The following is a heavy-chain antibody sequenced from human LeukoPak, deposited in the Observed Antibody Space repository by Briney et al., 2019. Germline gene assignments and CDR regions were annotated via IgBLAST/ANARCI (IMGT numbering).Heavy chain of an antibody. CDR3: ARVKGSPAGFDP. Sequence: ASVKVSCKASGYTLTSYYMHWVRQAPGQGLGWMGIINPSGGSTSYAQKFQGRVTMTRDMSTSTVYMELSSLRSEDTAVYYCARVKGSPAGFDPWGQGTLVTVSS. CDR1: GYTLTSYY. CDR2: INPSGGST. D-gene: IGHD6-25*01. J-gene: IGHJ5*02. V-gene: IGHV1-46*01.